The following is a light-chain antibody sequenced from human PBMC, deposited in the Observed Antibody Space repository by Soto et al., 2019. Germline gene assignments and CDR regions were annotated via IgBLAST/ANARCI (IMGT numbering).Light chain of an antibody. V-gene: IGLV2-23*01. J-gene: IGLJ1*01. CDR2: ENS. CDR3: CSYAGSSTYV. CDR1: SSDVGSYNI. Sequence: QSALTQPASVSGSPGQSITISCTGNSSDVGSYNIVSWYQQHPGKAPKLMIYENSKRPSGVSNRFSGSKSANTASLTISGLQAEDEADYYCCSYAGSSTYVFGAGTKLTVL.